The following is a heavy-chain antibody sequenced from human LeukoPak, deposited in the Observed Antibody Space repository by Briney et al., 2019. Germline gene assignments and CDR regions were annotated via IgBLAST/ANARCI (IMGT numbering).Heavy chain of an antibody. CDR3: ARDQSTVGGPGYLDS. CDR2: ISGSGSTI. V-gene: IGHV3-48*03. CDR1: GFTFSSYE. D-gene: IGHD4-11*01. Sequence: PGGSLRLSCAASGFTFSSYEMNWVRQAPGKGLECLSYISGSGSTIYYAESVKGRFTISRDTAKNSLYMQMNSLRAEDTAVYYCARDQSTVGGPGYLDSWGQGTLVTVSS. J-gene: IGHJ4*02.